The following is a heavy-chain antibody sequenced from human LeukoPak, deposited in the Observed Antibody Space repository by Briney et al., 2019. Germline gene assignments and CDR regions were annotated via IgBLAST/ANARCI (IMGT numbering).Heavy chain of an antibody. CDR2: IKQDGNEK. Sequence: GGSLRLSCAASGFTFDSYWMSRVRQAPGKGLEWVANIKQDGNEKYYVDSVKGRFTIYRDNAENSLYLQMNSLRAEDTAVYYCTRDPLTQNDYWGQGTLVTVSS. D-gene: IGHD1-14*01. CDR3: TRDPLTQNDY. V-gene: IGHV3-7*01. CDR1: GFTFDSYW. J-gene: IGHJ4*02.